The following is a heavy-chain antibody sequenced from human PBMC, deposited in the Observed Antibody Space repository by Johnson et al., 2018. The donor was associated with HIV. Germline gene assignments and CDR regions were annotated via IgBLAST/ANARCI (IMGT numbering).Heavy chain of an antibody. J-gene: IGHJ3*01. Sequence: VQLVESGGGLVQPGGSLRLSCAASGFTFSTYWMHWVRQPPGKGLVWVSRINTDGSATTYADSVRGRFAISRDNSRNTLDLRMDSLRVEDTAVYYCAREAYYARAFDLWGQGTMVTVSS. D-gene: IGHD3-3*01. CDR1: GFTFSTYW. CDR2: INTDGSAT. CDR3: AREAYYARAFDL. V-gene: IGHV3-74*01.